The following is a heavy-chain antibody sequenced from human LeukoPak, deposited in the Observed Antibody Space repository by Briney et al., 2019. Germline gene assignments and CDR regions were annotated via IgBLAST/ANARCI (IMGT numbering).Heavy chain of an antibody. J-gene: IGHJ4*02. V-gene: IGHV3-23*01. CDR1: GFTFDDYG. Sequence: GESLRLSCAASGFTFDDYGMSWVRQAPGKGLEWVSAISGSGGSTYYADSVKGRFTISRDNSKNTLYLQMNSLRAEDTAVYYCAKYSSSWYFWDYWGQGTLVTVSS. D-gene: IGHD6-13*01. CDR3: AKYSSSWYFWDY. CDR2: ISGSGGST.